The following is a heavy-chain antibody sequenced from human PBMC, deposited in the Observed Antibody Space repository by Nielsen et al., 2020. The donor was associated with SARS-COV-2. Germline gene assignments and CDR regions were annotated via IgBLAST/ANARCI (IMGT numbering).Heavy chain of an antibody. CDR3: ARDYSGYYDSSGYYYDGIW. Sequence: GGSLRLSCAASGFTFSSYAMHWVRQAPGKGLEWVAVISYDGSNKYYADSVKGRFTISRDNSKNTLYLQMNSLRAEDTAVYYCARDYSGYYDSSGYYYDGIWWGQGTLVTVSS. CDR1: GFTFSSYA. J-gene: IGHJ4*02. CDR2: ISYDGSNK. V-gene: IGHV3-30-3*01. D-gene: IGHD3-22*01.